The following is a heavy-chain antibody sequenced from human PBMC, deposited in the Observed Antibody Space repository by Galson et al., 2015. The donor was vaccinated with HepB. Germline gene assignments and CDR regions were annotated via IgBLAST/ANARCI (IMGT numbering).Heavy chain of an antibody. Sequence: SVKVSCKVVGYSFTAYYIHWVRQAPGQGLEWMGWIVPNSAATNYAQKFQGRVTITRDTSISTAYMGLSRLTSDDTAVYYCARSPAAGIEGHYWGQGTLVTVSS. CDR1: GYSFTAYY. D-gene: IGHD6-13*01. J-gene: IGHJ4*02. CDR2: IVPNSAAT. V-gene: IGHV1-2*02. CDR3: ARSPAAGIEGHY.